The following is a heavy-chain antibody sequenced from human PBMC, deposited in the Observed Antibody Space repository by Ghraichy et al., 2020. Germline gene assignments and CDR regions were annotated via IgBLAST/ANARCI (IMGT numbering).Heavy chain of an antibody. CDR1: GFTVSSNY. CDR2: IYSGGST. J-gene: IGHJ6*02. Sequence: GGSLRLSCAASGFTVSSNYMSWVRQAPGKGLEWVSVIYSGGSTYYADSVKGRFTISRDNSKNTLYLQMNSLRAEDTAVYYCARDGLGEWARYGMDVWGQGTTVTVSS. CDR3: ARDGLGEWARYGMDV. D-gene: IGHD3-16*01. V-gene: IGHV3-53*01.